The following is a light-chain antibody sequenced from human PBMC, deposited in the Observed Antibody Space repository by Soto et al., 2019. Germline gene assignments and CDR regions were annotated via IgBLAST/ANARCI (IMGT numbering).Light chain of an antibody. CDR1: QGIRTE. Sequence: AIQMTQSPSSLSASVGDRVTITCRASQGIRTELGWYEQRPGRATNLLIYSASTLQSGHPSRFSGSLSGTDFTLTISDLQPEDFATYYCLQDSSYPRTFGQGTKIDIK. CDR3: LQDSSYPRT. V-gene: IGKV1-6*01. J-gene: IGKJ1*01. CDR2: SAS.